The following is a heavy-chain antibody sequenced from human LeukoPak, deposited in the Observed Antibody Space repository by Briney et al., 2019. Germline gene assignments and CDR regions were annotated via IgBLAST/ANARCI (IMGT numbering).Heavy chain of an antibody. D-gene: IGHD5-18*01. CDR1: GGSISSYY. CDR3: ARSRGPRGYSYGSYFDY. V-gene: IGHV4-59*08. CDR2: IYYSGST. J-gene: IGHJ4*02. Sequence: SETLSLTCTVSGGSISSYYWSWIRQPPGKGLEWIGYIYYSGSTNYNPSLKSRVTISVDTSKNQFSLKLSSVTAADTAVHYCARSRGPRGYSYGSYFDYWGQGTLVTVSS.